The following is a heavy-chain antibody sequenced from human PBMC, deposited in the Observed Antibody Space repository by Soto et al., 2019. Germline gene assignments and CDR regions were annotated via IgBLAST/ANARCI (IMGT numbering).Heavy chain of an antibody. D-gene: IGHD1-26*01. Sequence: EVQLLECGGGLVQPGGSLRLSCAASGFTFSSYAMSWVRQAPGKGLEWVSAISGSGGSTYYADSVKGRFTISRDNSKNSLYLQMNSLRAEDTAVYYCAKDSDRELLGYFDYWGQGTLVTVSS. J-gene: IGHJ4*02. CDR1: GFTFSSYA. CDR2: ISGSGGST. V-gene: IGHV3-23*01. CDR3: AKDSDRELLGYFDY.